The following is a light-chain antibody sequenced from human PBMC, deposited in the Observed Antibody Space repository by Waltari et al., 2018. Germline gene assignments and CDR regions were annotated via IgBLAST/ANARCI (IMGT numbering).Light chain of an antibody. CDR2: DDS. J-gene: IGLJ2*01. CDR1: TLGDKF. CDR3: QAWDTTTVL. Sequence: SYELTQPPSVSVSPRQTASITCSGNTLGDKFVSWYQQKPGQSPVLVIYDDSKRPSGIPERFSGFNSGNTVTLIISGTQAVDEAEYYCQAWDTTTVLFGSGTKLSVL. V-gene: IGLV3-1*01.